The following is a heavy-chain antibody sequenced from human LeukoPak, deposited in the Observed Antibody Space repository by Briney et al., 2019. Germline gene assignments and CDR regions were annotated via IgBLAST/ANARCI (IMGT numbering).Heavy chain of an antibody. D-gene: IGHD1-26*01. CDR1: GYTFIDYY. CDR2: ISPNSGGT. J-gene: IGHJ4*02. CDR3: ARGRNSGSRTFYFDY. V-gene: IGHV1-2*02. Sequence: ASVKVSCKASGYTFIDYYLHWVRQAPGQGLEWLAWISPNSGGTHYAQRFQGRVTLTRDTPITTAYMELSRLRSDDTAIYYCARGRNSGSRTFYFDYWGQGTLVTVSS.